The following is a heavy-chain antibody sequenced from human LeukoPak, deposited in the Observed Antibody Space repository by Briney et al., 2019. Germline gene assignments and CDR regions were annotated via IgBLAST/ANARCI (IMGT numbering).Heavy chain of an antibody. Sequence: SETLSLTCTVSGGSIKSNYWSWIRQPPGKGLEWIGYGYYSGTTNYNPSFKSRVTISLDTSKSQFSLKLRFVTTADTAVYYCARGGYYGSGNDFRFDPWGQGTLVTVSS. D-gene: IGHD3-10*01. V-gene: IGHV4-59*01. CDR3: ARGGYYGSGNDFRFDP. CDR2: GYYSGTT. CDR1: GGSIKSNY. J-gene: IGHJ5*02.